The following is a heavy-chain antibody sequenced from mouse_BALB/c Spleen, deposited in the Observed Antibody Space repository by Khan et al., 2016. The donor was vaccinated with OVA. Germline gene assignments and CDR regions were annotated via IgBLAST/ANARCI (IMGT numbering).Heavy chain of an antibody. Sequence: QVQLQQSGAELARPGASVRMSCKASGYTFTSNTMHWVKKRPGQGLEWIGYINPRSGYTNFNQNFKDKATLTADKSSSTAYMQLSSLTSEDSAVYDCARRTTGYTMDYWGQGTSVTVSS. V-gene: IGHV1-4*01. D-gene: IGHD2-14*01. J-gene: IGHJ4*01. CDR3: ARRTTGYTMDY. CDR1: GYTFTSNT. CDR2: INPRSGYT.